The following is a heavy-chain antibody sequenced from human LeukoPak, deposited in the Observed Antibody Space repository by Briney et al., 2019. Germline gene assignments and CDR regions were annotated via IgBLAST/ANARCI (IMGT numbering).Heavy chain of an antibody. Sequence: ASVKVSCKASGYTFTSYDINWVRQATGQGLEWMGWMNPNSDNTGYAQKFQGRVTITRNTSISTAYMELSSLRSEDTAVYYCARQDKDSRSCGYWGQGTLVTVSS. V-gene: IGHV1-8*03. J-gene: IGHJ4*02. CDR3: ARQDKDSRSCGY. D-gene: IGHD6-13*01. CDR2: MNPNSDNT. CDR1: GYTFTSYD.